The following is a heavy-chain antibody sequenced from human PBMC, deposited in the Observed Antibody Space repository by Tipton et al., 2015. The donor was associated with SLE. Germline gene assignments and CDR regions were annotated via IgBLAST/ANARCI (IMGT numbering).Heavy chain of an antibody. J-gene: IGHJ4*02. CDR3: ARSYRSSPIDS. CDR1: GDSVNSGSYY. Sequence: TLSLTCTVSGDSVNSGSYYWNWVRQPPGQGLEWIGYIYFIGSANYNPSLKSRVTISRDTSKNQFSLRLTSVTAADTAVYYCARSYRSSPIDSWGQGALVTVSS. CDR2: IYFIGSA. D-gene: IGHD3-16*02. V-gene: IGHV4-61*01.